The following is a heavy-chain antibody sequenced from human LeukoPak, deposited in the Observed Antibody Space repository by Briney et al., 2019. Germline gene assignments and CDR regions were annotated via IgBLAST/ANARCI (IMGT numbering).Heavy chain of an antibody. D-gene: IGHD2/OR15-2a*01. J-gene: IGHJ4*02. CDR2: INQDGGEK. CDR1: GITFNTYW. CDR3: TTFYTRLTDY. Sequence: GGSLRLSCAASGITFNTYWISWARQAPGTGLEWLATINQDGGEKYYVDSVKGRFTISRDNAKNSLFLQMNSLRAEDTAVYYCTTFYTRLTDYWGQGTLVTVSS. V-gene: IGHV3-7*05.